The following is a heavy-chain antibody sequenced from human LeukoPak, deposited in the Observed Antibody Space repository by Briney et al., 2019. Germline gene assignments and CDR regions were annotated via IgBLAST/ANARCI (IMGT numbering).Heavy chain of an antibody. CDR2: IIPVFGTP. V-gene: IGHV1-69*05. CDR1: GGTFNTYA. J-gene: IGHJ4*02. CDR3: ARIEGDYGVFVF. Sequence: SVKVSCKASGGTFNTYAFNWVRQAPGQGLEWMGRIIPVFGTPHYAQKYQGRPTITTDEFASTVYMELSSLRSQDTAIYYCARIEGDYGVFVFWSQGTLVTVSS. D-gene: IGHD4-17*01.